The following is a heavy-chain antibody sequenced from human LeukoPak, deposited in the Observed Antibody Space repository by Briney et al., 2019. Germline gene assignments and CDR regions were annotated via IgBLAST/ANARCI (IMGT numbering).Heavy chain of an antibody. CDR1: GGSISSYY. D-gene: IGHD3-22*01. Sequence: SETLSLTCTVSGGSISSYYWSWIRQPAGKGLEWIGRIYTSGSTNYNPSLKSRVTMLVDTSKNQFSLKLSSVTAADTAVYYCARSYYYDSSGYTDDYWGQGTLVTVSS. J-gene: IGHJ4*02. V-gene: IGHV4-4*07. CDR2: IYTSGST. CDR3: ARSYYYDSSGYTDDY.